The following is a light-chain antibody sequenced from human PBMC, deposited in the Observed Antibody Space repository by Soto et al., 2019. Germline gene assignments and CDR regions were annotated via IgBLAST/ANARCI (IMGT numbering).Light chain of an antibody. J-gene: IGKJ4*01. CDR2: DAS. Sequence: DIQMTQSPSTLSASVGETVTVTCRARQWVGGWSAWDQQIPAEAHMLLADDASALPRGTPTRFRGSGSGTKFTLTLASLQPEHLESQRCPRHDSDPRTFGGGTKV. V-gene: IGKV1-5*01. CDR1: QWVGGW. CDR3: PRHDSDPRT.